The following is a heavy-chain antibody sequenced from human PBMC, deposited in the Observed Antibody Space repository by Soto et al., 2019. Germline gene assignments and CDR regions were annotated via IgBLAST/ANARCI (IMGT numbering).Heavy chain of an antibody. D-gene: IGHD3-10*01. CDR1: GGSISSGGYS. J-gene: IGHJ4*02. Sequence: SETLSLTCAVSGGSISSGGYSWSWIRQPPGKGLEWIGSIFYSGGTFYTPSLKSRVTISVDTSKNQFSLKLSSVTAADTAAYYCARAPRGNYGYPSYFDYWGQGTLVTVSS. CDR3: ARAPRGNYGYPSYFDY. V-gene: IGHV4-30-4*07. CDR2: IFYSGGT.